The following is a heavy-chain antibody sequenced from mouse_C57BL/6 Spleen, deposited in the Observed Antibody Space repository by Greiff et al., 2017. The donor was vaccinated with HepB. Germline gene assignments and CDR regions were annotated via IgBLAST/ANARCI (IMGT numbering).Heavy chain of an antibody. CDR3: ARSVYDYDKEFAY. CDR2: IHPNSGST. Sequence: VQLQQPGAELVKPGASVKLSCKASGYTFTSYWMHWVKQRPGQGLEWIGMIHPNSGSTNYNEKFKSKATLTVDKSSSTAYMQLSSLTSEDSAVYYCARSVYDYDKEFAYWGQGTLVTVSA. J-gene: IGHJ3*01. V-gene: IGHV1-64*01. CDR1: GYTFTSYW. D-gene: IGHD2-4*01.